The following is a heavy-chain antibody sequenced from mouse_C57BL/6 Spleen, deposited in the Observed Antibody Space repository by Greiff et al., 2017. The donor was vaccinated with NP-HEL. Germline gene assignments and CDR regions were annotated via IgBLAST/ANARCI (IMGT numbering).Heavy chain of an antibody. CDR1: GYTFTDYE. Sequence: QVHVKQSGAELVRPGASVTLSCKASGYTFTDYEMHWVKQTPVHGLEWIGAIDPETGGTAYNQKFKGKAILTADKSSSTAYMELRSLTSEDSAVYYCTSPVVATDYWGQGTTLTVSS. J-gene: IGHJ2*01. CDR2: IDPETGGT. D-gene: IGHD1-1*01. CDR3: TSPVVATDY. V-gene: IGHV1-15*01.